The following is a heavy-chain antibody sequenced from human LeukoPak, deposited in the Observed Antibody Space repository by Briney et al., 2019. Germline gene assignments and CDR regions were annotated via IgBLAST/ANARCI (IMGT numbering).Heavy chain of an antibody. Sequence: PGGSLRLSCAASGFTFSSYAMSWVRQAPGKGLEWVSAISGSGGSTYYADSVKGRFTISRDNAKNTLYLQMNSLRAEDTAVYYCARGGVWFGELNDAFDIWGQGTMVTVSS. J-gene: IGHJ3*02. D-gene: IGHD3-10*01. CDR3: ARGGVWFGELNDAFDI. CDR2: ISGSGGST. CDR1: GFTFSSYA. V-gene: IGHV3-23*01.